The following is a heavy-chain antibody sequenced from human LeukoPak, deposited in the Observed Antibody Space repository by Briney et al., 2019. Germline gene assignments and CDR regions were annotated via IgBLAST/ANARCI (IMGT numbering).Heavy chain of an antibody. CDR3: ARGGAPYCSSTSCYEDRFDP. CDR1: GFTFSNYW. J-gene: IGHJ5*02. CDR2: IKQDGSEK. V-gene: IGHV3-7*05. Sequence: GGSLRLSCAASGFTFSNYWMSWVRQAPGKGLEWVANIKQDGSEKYYVDSVKGRFTISRDNAKNSLYLQMISLRAEDTGVYYCARGGAPYCSSTSCYEDRFDPWGQGTLVTVSS. D-gene: IGHD2-2*01.